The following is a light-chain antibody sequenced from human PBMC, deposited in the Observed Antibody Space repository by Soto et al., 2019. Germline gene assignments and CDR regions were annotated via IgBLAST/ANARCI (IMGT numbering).Light chain of an antibody. J-gene: IGLJ1*01. CDR2: GVS. Sequence: SVLAQPASVSGSPGQSITISCTGTSTDVGRYNYVSWYQQHPGKAPKLMVYGVSNRPSWVSNRFSGSKSGITASLTISGLQAEDEADYYCTSYTSDSTYVFGTGTKVTVL. V-gene: IGLV2-14*01. CDR3: TSYTSDSTYV. CDR1: STDVGRYNY.